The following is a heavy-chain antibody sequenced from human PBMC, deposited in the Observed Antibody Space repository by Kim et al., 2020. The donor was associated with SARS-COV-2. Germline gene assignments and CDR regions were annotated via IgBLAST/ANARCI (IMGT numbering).Heavy chain of an antibody. CDR1: GFTFSSYA. D-gene: IGHD2-15*01. J-gene: IGHJ4*02. V-gene: IGHV3-23*01. CDR2: ISGSGGST. CDR3: AKVTDIVVVVAASPFDY. Sequence: GGSLRLSCAASGFTFSSYAMSWVRQAPGKGLEWVSAISGSGGSTYYADSVKGRFTISRDNSKNTLYLQMNSLRAEDTAVYYCAKVTDIVVVVAASPFDYWGQGTLVTVSS.